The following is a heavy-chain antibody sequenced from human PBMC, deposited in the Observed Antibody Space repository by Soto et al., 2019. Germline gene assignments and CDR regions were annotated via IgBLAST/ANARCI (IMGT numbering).Heavy chain of an antibody. Sequence: QVQLVQSGAEVKKPGSSVKVSCKASGGTFSSYAISWVRQAPGQGLEWMGGIITIFGTANYAQKFQGRVTITADESTSTAYMELSSLRSEDTAVYYCARHAVGQILLWFGETPFDYWGQGTLVTVSS. V-gene: IGHV1-69*01. D-gene: IGHD3-10*01. CDR2: IITIFGTA. CDR1: GGTFSSYA. J-gene: IGHJ4*02. CDR3: ARHAVGQILLWFGETPFDY.